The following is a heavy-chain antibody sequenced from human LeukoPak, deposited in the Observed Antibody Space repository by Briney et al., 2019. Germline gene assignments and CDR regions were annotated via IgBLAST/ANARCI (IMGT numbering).Heavy chain of an antibody. D-gene: IGHD6-6*01. Sequence: GGSLRLSCAASGFTFSSYAMSWVRQAPGKGLEWVSATSGSGGSTYYAGSVKGRFTISRDNSKNTLYLQMNSLRAEDTAVYYCAKGIAARAYFDYWGQGPLVTVSS. CDR2: TSGSGGST. CDR3: AKGIAARAYFDY. J-gene: IGHJ4*02. V-gene: IGHV3-23*01. CDR1: GFTFSSYA.